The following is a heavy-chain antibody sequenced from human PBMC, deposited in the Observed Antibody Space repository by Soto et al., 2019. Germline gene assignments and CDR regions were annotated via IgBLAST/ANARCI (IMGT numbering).Heavy chain of an antibody. V-gene: IGHV1-18*01. CDR2: ISAYNGNT. CDR1: GYTFTSYG. J-gene: IGHJ4*02. D-gene: IGHD6-13*01. Sequence: ASVKVSCKASGYTFTSYGISWVRQAPGQGLEWMGWISAYNGNTNYAQKIQGRVTMTTDTSTSTAYMELRSLRSDDTAVYYCARDRGIAAAGTEDYWGQGTLVTVSS. CDR3: ARDRGIAAAGTEDY.